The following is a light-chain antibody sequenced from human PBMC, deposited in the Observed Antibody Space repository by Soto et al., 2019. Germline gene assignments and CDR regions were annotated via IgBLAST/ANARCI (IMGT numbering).Light chain of an antibody. CDR3: SLYTSENTYV. V-gene: IGLV2-8*01. Sequence: QAVLTQPPSASGFPGQSVTISCTGTSSDVGYYDYVSWYQQHPGKAPKLVIYEVTKRPSGVPDRVSASKSGNTASLTVSGLRAEDEADYYCSLYTSENTYVFGTGTKLTVL. J-gene: IGLJ1*01. CDR2: EVT. CDR1: SSDVGYYDY.